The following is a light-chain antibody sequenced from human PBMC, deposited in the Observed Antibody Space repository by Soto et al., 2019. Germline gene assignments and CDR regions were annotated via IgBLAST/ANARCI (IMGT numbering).Light chain of an antibody. CDR2: GAS. Sequence: LSLSPGALSSPPGQGRPLSCRAQRSASSNLAWYQQKPGQAPRLLIYGASIRATGIPARFSGSGSETDFTLTISSLEPEDFALYYCQQRGNSPQITFGQGTRLEIK. J-gene: IGKJ5*01. CDR3: QQRGNSPQIT. CDR1: RSASSN. V-gene: IGKV3-11*01.